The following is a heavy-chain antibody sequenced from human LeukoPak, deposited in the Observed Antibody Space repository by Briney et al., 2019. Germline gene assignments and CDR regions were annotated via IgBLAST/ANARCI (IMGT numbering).Heavy chain of an antibody. J-gene: IGHJ5*02. Sequence: GGSLRLSCAASGFTFSIYSMNWFRQAPGKGLEWVSSISGSGSYRYYADSVKGRFTISRDNAKNSLYLQMNSLRAEDTAVYYCARDFVVGAGAFPNWFDPWGQGTLVTVSS. CDR1: GFTFSIYS. V-gene: IGHV3-21*01. CDR3: ARDFVVGAGAFPNWFDP. D-gene: IGHD2-15*01. CDR2: ISGSGSYR.